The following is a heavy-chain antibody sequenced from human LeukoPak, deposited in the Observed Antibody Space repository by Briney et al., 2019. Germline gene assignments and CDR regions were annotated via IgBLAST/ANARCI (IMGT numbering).Heavy chain of an antibody. CDR1: GGTFISYA. V-gene: IGHV1-69*01. CDR3: ARAQYCGGDCYPPDYYYGMDV. Sequence: ASVKVSCKASGGTFISYAISWVRQAPGQGLEWMGGIIPIFGTANYAQKFQGRVTITADESTSTAYMELSSLRSEDTAVYYCARAQYCGGDCYPPDYYYGMDVWGQGTTVTVSS. D-gene: IGHD2-21*02. J-gene: IGHJ6*02. CDR2: IIPIFGTA.